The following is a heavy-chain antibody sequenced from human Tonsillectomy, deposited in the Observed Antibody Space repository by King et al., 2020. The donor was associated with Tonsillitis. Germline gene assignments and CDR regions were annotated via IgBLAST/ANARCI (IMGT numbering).Heavy chain of an antibody. D-gene: IGHD3-22*01. V-gene: IGHV1-2*02. CDR2: INPNSGGT. CDR3: AREAYYYDSSGYLGY. J-gene: IGHJ4*02. Sequence: QLVQSGAEVKKPGASVKVSCKASGYTFTGYYMHWVRQAPGQGLEWMGWINPNSGGTNYAQKFQGRVTITRDTTISTAYMELSRLRADNTAVYYCAREAYYYDSSGYLGYWGQGTLVTVSS. CDR1: GYTFTGYY.